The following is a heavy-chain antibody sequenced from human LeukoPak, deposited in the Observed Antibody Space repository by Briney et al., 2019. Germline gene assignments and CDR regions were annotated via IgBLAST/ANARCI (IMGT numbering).Heavy chain of an antibody. Sequence: ASVKVSCKVSGYTLTELSMHWVRQAPGKGLEWVGGFDPEDGETIYAQKFQGRVTMTEDTSTDTAYMELSSLRSEDTAVYYCATKLWGYGGNPGIDYWGQGTLVTVSS. V-gene: IGHV1-24*01. J-gene: IGHJ4*02. CDR3: ATKLWGYGGNPGIDY. CDR1: GYTLTELS. D-gene: IGHD4-23*01. CDR2: FDPEDGET.